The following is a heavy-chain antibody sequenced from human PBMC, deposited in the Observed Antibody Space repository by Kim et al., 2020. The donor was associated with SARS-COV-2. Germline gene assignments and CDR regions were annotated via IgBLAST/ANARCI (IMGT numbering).Heavy chain of an antibody. CDR3: ARQGYNSGWYREDAFDI. CDR1: GGSISSSSYY. D-gene: IGHD6-19*01. Sequence: SETLSLTCTVSGGSISSSSYYWGWIRQPPGKGLEWIGSIYYSGSTYYNPSLKSRVTISVDTSKNQFSLKLSSVTAADTAVYYCARQGYNSGWYREDAFDIWGQGTMVTVSS. V-gene: IGHV4-39*01. CDR2: IYYSGST. J-gene: IGHJ3*02.